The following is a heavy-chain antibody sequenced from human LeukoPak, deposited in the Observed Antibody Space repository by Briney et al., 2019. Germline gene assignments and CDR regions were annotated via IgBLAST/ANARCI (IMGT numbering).Heavy chain of an antibody. Sequence: PGGSLRLSCAASGFTFSSCWMSWVCQGPRKGLEWVANRNQDGSEKYYVNSVQGRCTTSRYNATNTQYLQMKSPRTAATPANYFARDGLGIVATETDAFDIGSEGTMVTVSS. V-gene: IGHV3-7*01. D-gene: IGHD5-12*01. CDR3: ARDGLGIVATETDAFDI. CDR1: GFTFSSCW. J-gene: IGHJ3*02. CDR2: RNQDGSEK.